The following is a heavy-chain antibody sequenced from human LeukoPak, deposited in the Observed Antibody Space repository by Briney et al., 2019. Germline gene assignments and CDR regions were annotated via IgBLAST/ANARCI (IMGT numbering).Heavy chain of an antibody. D-gene: IGHD3-22*01. V-gene: IGHV3-23*01. CDR2: ISGSGGST. CDR1: GFTFSSYA. CDR3: AKDQDSSGYYYTYFQH. J-gene: IGHJ1*01. Sequence: GGSLRLSCAASGFTFSSYAMSWVRQAPGKGLEWVSAISGSGGSTYYADSVKGRFTISRDNSKNTLYLQMNSLRAEDTAVYYCAKDQDSSGYYYTYFQHWGQGTLVTVSS.